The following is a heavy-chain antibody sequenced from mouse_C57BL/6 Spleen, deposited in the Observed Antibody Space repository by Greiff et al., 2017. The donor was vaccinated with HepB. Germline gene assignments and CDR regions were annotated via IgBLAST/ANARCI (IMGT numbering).Heavy chain of an antibody. Sequence: QVQLQQPGAELVKPGASVKLSCKASGYTFTSYWMHWVKQRPGQGLEWIGMIHPNSGSTNYNEKFKSKATLTVDKSSSTAYMQLSSLTSEDSAVYYCARCLIYYGNYYYAMDYWGQGTSVTVSS. CDR3: ARCLIYYGNYYYAMDY. V-gene: IGHV1-64*01. J-gene: IGHJ4*01. D-gene: IGHD2-1*01. CDR1: GYTFTSYW. CDR2: IHPNSGST.